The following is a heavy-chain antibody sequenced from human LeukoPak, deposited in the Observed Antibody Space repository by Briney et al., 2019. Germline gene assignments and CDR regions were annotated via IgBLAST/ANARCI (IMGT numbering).Heavy chain of an antibody. J-gene: IGHJ4*02. CDR1: GFTFSRYA. Sequence: RGSQRRSGAASGFTFSRYAMHWVRQAPGKGMEGVAIVWYDGSNENYVDSVKGRFTISRDNAKNTLYLQMNSLGAEDTAVYFCARVDTAMGSLDYWGQGTLVTVSS. CDR3: ARVDTAMGSLDY. D-gene: IGHD5-18*01. CDR2: VWYDGSNE. V-gene: IGHV3-33*01.